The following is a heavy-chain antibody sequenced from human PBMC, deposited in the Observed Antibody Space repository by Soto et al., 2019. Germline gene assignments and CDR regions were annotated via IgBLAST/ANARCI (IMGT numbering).Heavy chain of an antibody. CDR2: ISYDGSEK. D-gene: IGHD3-22*01. J-gene: IGHJ4*02. Sequence: QVQLVESGGGVVQPGRSLRLSCTASGFTFSSYAIHWVRQAPGKGLEWVAVISYDGSEKYYADSVKGRFAISRDNSKNTLYLHKSSLRAEDTAVYYCAKDDWRSDSIGGVDSWGQGTLVTGSS. CDR3: AKDDWRSDSIGGVDS. V-gene: IGHV3-30*18. CDR1: GFTFSSYA.